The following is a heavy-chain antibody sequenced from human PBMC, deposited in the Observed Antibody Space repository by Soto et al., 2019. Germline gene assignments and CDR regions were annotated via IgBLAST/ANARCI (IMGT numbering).Heavy chain of an antibody. CDR2: IIPIFGAA. Sequence: QVQLVQSEAEVKKPGSSVKVSCKASGGTFSTYALNWVRQAPGQGLEWMGGIIPIFGAANYAPNVQGRVTITADESTRIVYMELSSLRFEDTAVYYCARWSGELRVGDFTFRYPMDVWGQGTTVTVSS. CDR3: ARWSGELRVGDFTFRYPMDV. D-gene: IGHD3-16*01. V-gene: IGHV1-69*01. J-gene: IGHJ6*02. CDR1: GGTFSTYA.